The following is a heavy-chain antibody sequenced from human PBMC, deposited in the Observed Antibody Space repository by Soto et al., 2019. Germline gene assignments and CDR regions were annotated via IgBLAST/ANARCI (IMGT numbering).Heavy chain of an antibody. V-gene: IGHV4-34*01. D-gene: IGHD3-10*01. CDR2: INHSGST. J-gene: IGHJ4*02. CDR1: GGSFSGYY. Sequence: QVQLQQWGAGLLKPSETLSLTCAVYGGSFSGYYWSWIRQPPGKGLEWIGEINHSGSTNYNPSLKSRVTISVDTSKNQFSLKLSSVTAADTAVYYCARGGSASSGSYYYLSMARRALDYWGQGTLVTVSS. CDR3: ARGGSASSGSYYYLSMARRALDY.